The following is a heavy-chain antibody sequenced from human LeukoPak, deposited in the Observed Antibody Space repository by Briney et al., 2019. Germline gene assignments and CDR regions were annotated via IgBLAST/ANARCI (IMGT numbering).Heavy chain of an antibody. V-gene: IGHV1-69*06. D-gene: IGHD3-10*01. Sequence: ASVKVSCKASGYTFTSYGISWVRQAPGQGLEWMGGIIPIFGTANYAQKFQGRVTITADKSTSTAYMELSRLRSEDTAVYYCARDEYYGSGSYYSSWGYWGQGTLVTVSS. CDR3: ARDEYYGSGSYYSSWGY. CDR1: GYTFTSYG. CDR2: IIPIFGTA. J-gene: IGHJ4*02.